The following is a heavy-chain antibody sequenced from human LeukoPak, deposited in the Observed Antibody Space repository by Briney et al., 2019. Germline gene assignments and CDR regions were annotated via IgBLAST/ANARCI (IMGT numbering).Heavy chain of an antibody. Sequence: SGTLSLTCAVSGASISSTNWWSWVRQPPGKGLEWIGEISSQSGSANYNPSLMRRVTISVDKSKNQFSLRLSSVTAADTAVYYCARYSSSWYWVGHFDYWGQGTLVTVSS. CDR2: ISSQSGSA. CDR1: GASISSTNW. CDR3: ARYSSSWYWVGHFDY. J-gene: IGHJ4*02. V-gene: IGHV4-4*02. D-gene: IGHD6-13*01.